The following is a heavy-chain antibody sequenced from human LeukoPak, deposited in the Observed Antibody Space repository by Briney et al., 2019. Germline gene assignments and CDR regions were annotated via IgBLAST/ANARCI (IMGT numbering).Heavy chain of an antibody. CDR1: GFTFSSYS. CDR3: ARDNGVVHGVYYMDV. J-gene: IGHJ6*03. CDR2: ISSSSSYI. D-gene: IGHD3-3*01. V-gene: IGHV3-21*01. Sequence: SGGSLRLSCAASGFTFSSYSMNWVRQAPGKGLEWVSSISSSSSYIYYADSVRGRFTISRDNAKMSLFLQMNSLRAEDTAVYYCARDNGVVHGVYYMDVWGKGTTVTVS.